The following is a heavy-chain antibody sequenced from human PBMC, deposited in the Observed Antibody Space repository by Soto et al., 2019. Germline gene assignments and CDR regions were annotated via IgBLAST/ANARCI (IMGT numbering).Heavy chain of an antibody. J-gene: IGHJ6*02. CDR3: ARGPRIRNYDFWSGYPSDYYYYVMDV. Sequence: SETLSLTCAVYGGSFSGYYWSWIRQPPGKGLEWIGEINHSGSTNYNPSLKSRVTMSVDTSKNQFSLKLSSVTAADTAVYFCARGPRIRNYDFWSGYPSDYYYYVMDVWGQGTTVTVSS. V-gene: IGHV4-34*01. CDR1: GGSFSGYY. CDR2: INHSGST. D-gene: IGHD3-3*01.